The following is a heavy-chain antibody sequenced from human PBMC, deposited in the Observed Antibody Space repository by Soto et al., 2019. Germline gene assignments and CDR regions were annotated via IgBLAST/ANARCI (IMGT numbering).Heavy chain of an antibody. J-gene: IGHJ4*02. V-gene: IGHV4-31*03. CDR3: ARAGPTLPFDY. Sequence: SETLSLTCTVSDGSVSSGGYYWSWIRQPPGMGLEWIGYSYYSGTTYSNPSLKRRVTISVDMSKNQFSLKLSSVTAADTAMYYCARAGPTLPFDYWGQGTLVTVSS. CDR2: SYYSGTT. CDR1: DGSVSSGGYY.